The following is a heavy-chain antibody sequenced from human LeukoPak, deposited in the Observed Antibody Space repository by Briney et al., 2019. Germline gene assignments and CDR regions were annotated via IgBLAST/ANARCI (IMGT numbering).Heavy chain of an antibody. J-gene: IGHJ4*02. D-gene: IGHD5-18*01. V-gene: IGHV4-59*01. Sequence: SETLSLTCTVSGGSISNYYWTWIRQPPGKGLEWIGYIYYSGSSNYNPSLKSRINTSIDTSKNQFSLQLSSVNAADTAVYYCASGYGYVDSWGQGTLVTVSS. CDR1: GGSISNYY. CDR3: ASGYGYVDS. CDR2: IYYSGSS.